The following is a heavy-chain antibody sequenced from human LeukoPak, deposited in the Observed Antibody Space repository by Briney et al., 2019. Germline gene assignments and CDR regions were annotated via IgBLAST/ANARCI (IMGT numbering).Heavy chain of an antibody. CDR2: INHSGGT. V-gene: IGHV4-34*01. CDR1: GGSFSGYY. Sequence: KPSETLSLTCAVYGGSFSGYYWSWIRQPPGKGLEWIGEINHSGGTNYNPSLKSRVTISVDTSKNQFSLKLSSVTAADTAVYYCASDCSGGSCYSAYFDYWGQGTLVTVSS. J-gene: IGHJ4*02. D-gene: IGHD2-15*01. CDR3: ASDCSGGSCYSAYFDY.